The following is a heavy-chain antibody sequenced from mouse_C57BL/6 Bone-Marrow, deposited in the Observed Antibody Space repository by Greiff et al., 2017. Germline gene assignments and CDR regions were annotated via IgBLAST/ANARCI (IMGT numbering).Heavy chain of an antibody. V-gene: IGHV1-26*01. D-gene: IGHD3-1*01. Sequence: EVQLQQSGPELVKPGASVKISCKASGYTFTDYYMNWVKQSHGKSLEWIGDINPNNGGTSYNQKFKGKATLTVDKSSSTAYMELRSLTSEDSAVYYCITRGFDYWGQGTTLTVSS. CDR1: GYTFTDYY. J-gene: IGHJ2*01. CDR3: ITRGFDY. CDR2: INPNNGGT.